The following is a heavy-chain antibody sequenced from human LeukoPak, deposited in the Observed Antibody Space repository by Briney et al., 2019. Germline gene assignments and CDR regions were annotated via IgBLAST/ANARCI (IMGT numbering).Heavy chain of an antibody. Sequence: PGRSLRLSCAASEFTFNSSAMHWVRQAPGKGLEWVAAILDDGRHKDHAASVRGRFTVSRGNSKNTLYLQMNSLRPEDTAVYYCTSPDTADTWGQGTLVTVSS. J-gene: IGHJ5*02. D-gene: IGHD5-18*01. CDR1: EFTFNSSA. CDR3: TSPDTADT. CDR2: ILDDGRHK. V-gene: IGHV3-30*04.